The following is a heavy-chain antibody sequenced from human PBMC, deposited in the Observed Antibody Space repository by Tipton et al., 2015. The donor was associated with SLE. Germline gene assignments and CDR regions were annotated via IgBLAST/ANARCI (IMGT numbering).Heavy chain of an antibody. V-gene: IGHV3-30*04. J-gene: IGHJ4*02. Sequence: SLSSCVASGFTFSSYEMHWVRQAPGKGLEWVAVISYDGRNKYYADSVKGRFTISRDNSKNTLYLQMNSLRAEDTAVYYCAREGLSGYEQGLDYWGQGTLVTVSS. D-gene: IGHD5-12*01. CDR1: GFTFSSYE. CDR3: AREGLSGYEQGLDY. CDR2: ISYDGRNK.